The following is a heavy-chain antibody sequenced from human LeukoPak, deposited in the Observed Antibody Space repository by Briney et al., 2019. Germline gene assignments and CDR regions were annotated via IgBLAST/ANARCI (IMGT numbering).Heavy chain of an antibody. V-gene: IGHV3-48*02. CDR3: ARGEGGYDSAPFDY. CDR1: GFTFSNFA. D-gene: IGHD5-12*01. J-gene: IGHJ4*02. Sequence: GGSLRLSCAASGFTFSNFAMTWVRQAPGKGPEWVSYISGSSRTIYYADSVKGRFTISRDNAKNSLYLQMNSLRDEDTAVYYCARGEGGYDSAPFDYWGQGTWSPSPQ. CDR2: ISGSSRTI.